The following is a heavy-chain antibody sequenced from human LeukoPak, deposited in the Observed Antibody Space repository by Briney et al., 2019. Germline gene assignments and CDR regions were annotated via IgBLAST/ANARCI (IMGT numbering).Heavy chain of an antibody. CDR3: AKDLERHIVVVTASAVDY. J-gene: IGHJ4*02. CDR2: ISYDGSNK. D-gene: IGHD2-21*02. Sequence: GRSLRLSCAASGFTFSSYGMHWVRQAPGKGLEWVAAISYDGSNKYYADSVKGRFTISRDNSKNTLYPQMNSLRAEDTAVYYCAKDLERHIVVVTASAVDYWGQGTLVTVSS. CDR1: GFTFSSYG. V-gene: IGHV3-30*18.